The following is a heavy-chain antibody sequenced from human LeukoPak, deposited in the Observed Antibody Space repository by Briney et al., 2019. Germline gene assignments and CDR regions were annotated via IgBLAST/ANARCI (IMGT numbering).Heavy chain of an antibody. CDR3: ATDPFYGDYARGSMIEDY. CDR2: FDPEDGET. J-gene: IGHJ4*02. Sequence: ASVKVSCKVSGYTLTELSMHWARQAPGKGLEWMGGFDPEDGETIYAQKFQGRVTMTEDTSTDTAYMELSSLRSEDTAVYYCATDPFYGDYARGSMIEDYWGQGTLVTVSP. CDR1: GYTLTELS. D-gene: IGHD4-17*01. V-gene: IGHV1-24*01.